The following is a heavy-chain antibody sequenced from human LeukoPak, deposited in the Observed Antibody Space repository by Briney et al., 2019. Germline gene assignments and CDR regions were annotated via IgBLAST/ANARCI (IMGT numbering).Heavy chain of an antibody. J-gene: IGHJ3*01. CDR3: ARFRTGRAFDF. V-gene: IGHV1-18*01. Sequence: ASVKVSCKASGYTFTSYGISWVRQAPGQGLEWMGWISAYNGNTNYAQKFQGRVTMTRDTSTSTVYMELSSLRSEDTAVYYCARFRTGRAFDFWGQGTMVTVSS. CDR1: GYTFTSYG. CDR2: ISAYNGNT. D-gene: IGHD3/OR15-3a*01.